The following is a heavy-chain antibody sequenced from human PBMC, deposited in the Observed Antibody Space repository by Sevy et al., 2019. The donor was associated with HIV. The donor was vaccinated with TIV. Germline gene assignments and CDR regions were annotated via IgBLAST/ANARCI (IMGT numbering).Heavy chain of an antibody. CDR1: GFTFSSYS. J-gene: IGHJ4*02. CDR2: ISSSSSTI. CDR3: ARVHTDEHYFDY. V-gene: IGHV3-48*02. Sequence: GGCLRLSCAASGFTFSSYSMNCVRQAPGKGLEWVSYISSSSSTIYYADSVKGRFTLSRDNAKNSLYLQMNSLRYEDTAVYYCARVHTDEHYFDYWGQGTTVIVSS.